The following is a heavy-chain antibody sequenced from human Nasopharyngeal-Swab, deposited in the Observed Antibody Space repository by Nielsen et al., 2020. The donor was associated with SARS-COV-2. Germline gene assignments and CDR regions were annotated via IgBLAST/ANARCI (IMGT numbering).Heavy chain of an antibody. J-gene: IGHJ6*02. CDR3: AWIIEVNTSYYYYGMDV. CDR2: IFSNDEK. D-gene: IGHD3-22*01. V-gene: IGHV2-26*01. Sequence: WIRQPPGKALEWLAHIFSNDEKSYSTSLKSRLTISKDTSKSQVVLTMTNMDPVDTATYYCAWIIEVNTSYYYYGMDVWGQGTTVTVSS.